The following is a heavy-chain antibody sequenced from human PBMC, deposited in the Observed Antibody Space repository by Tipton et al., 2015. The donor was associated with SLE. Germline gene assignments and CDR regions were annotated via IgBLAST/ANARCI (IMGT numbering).Heavy chain of an antibody. J-gene: IGHJ3*01. D-gene: IGHD2-15*01. V-gene: IGHV4-34*01. CDR1: GGSFSGYY. CDR3: ARDPPSSKLSRGPFDL. CDR2: INHSGST. Sequence: TLSLTCAVYGGSFSGYYWSWIRQPPGKGLEWIGEINHSGSTNYNPSLKSRVTISVDTSKNQFSLKLSSVTAADTALYFCARDPPSSKLSRGPFDLWGQGTMVTVSS.